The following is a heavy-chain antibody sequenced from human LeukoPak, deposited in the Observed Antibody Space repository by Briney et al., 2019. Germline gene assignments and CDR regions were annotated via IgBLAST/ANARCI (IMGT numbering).Heavy chain of an antibody. CDR1: GGSISSDY. CDR2: IYTDGST. V-gene: IGHV4-4*09. D-gene: IGHD4-11*01. CDR3: AKSYFDYSTYYSYYFNL. Sequence: SETLSLTCTVFGGSISSDYWTWIRQPPGRGLEWIGYIYTDGSTNYNPSLKSRVTISVDTSKNQFALKLSSVTAADTAVYYCAKSYFDYSTYYSYYFNLWGQGALVTVSS. J-gene: IGHJ4*02.